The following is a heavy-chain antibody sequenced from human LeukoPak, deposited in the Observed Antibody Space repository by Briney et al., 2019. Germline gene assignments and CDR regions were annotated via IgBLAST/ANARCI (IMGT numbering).Heavy chain of an antibody. J-gene: IGHJ4*02. V-gene: IGHV3-7*01. CDR3: VRGRGDY. Sequence: GGSVRLSCAASGFTFSTYWMSWVRQAPGKGLEWVPNIKQDGSEKYYVDSVTGRFTISRDNAKNSLNLQMNSLRDEDTAVYYCVRGRGDYWGQGTLVTVSS. CDR2: IKQDGSEK. CDR1: GFTFSTYW.